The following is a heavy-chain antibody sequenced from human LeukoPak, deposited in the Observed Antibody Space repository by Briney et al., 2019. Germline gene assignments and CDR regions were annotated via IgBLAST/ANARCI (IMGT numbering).Heavy chain of an antibody. CDR3: ARDWLYSSGWAQNDY. CDR1: GFTFSNYW. J-gene: IGHJ4*02. V-gene: IGHV3-74*01. Sequence: PGGSLRLSCIASGFTFSNYWMHWVRQAPGKGLVWVSRINSDGRNASYADFVKGRFTISRDNAKNTLYLQMNSLRAEDTAIYYCARDWLYSSGWAQNDYWGQGTLVTVSS. D-gene: IGHD6-19*01. CDR2: INSDGRNA.